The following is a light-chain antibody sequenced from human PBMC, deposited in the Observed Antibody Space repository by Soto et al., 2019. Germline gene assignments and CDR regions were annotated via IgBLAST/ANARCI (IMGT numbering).Light chain of an antibody. J-gene: IGKJ3*01. CDR1: QSLSTNS. CDR2: AAS. V-gene: IGKV3-20*01. Sequence: EIVLTQSPGTLSLSPGERATLSCRASQSLSTNSLAWYQQKPGQTPRLLIYAASTRDTDIPDRFNGGGSGTDFALTISRLEPEDFALYYCQQYDASPLTFGPGTKVDI. CDR3: QQYDASPLT.